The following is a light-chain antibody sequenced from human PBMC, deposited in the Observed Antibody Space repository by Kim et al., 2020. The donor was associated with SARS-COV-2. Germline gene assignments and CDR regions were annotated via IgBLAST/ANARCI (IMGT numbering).Light chain of an antibody. CDR3: QAWDSNTVV. CDR2: QGK. Sequence: SYELTQPPSVSVSPGQTASIICSGDKLGDKYASWYQQKPGQSPVVVIYQGKNRPSGIPERFSGSSSGNTATLTISETQAMDEADYYCQAWDSNTVVFGGGTQLTV. CDR1: KLGDKY. J-gene: IGLJ2*01. V-gene: IGLV3-1*01.